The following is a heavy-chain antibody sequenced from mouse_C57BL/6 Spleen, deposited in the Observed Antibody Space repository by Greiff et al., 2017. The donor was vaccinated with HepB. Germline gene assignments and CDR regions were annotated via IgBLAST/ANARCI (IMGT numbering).Heavy chain of an antibody. Sequence: QVQLQQSGAELVKPGASVKISCKASGYAFSSYWMNWVKQRPGKGLEWIGQIYPGDGDTNYNGKFKGKATLTADKSSSTAYMQLSSLTSEDSAVYFCARRDTTAYFDYWGQGTTLTVSS. V-gene: IGHV1-80*01. CDR1: GYAFSSYW. CDR2: IYPGDGDT. CDR3: ARRDTTAYFDY. J-gene: IGHJ2*01. D-gene: IGHD1-2*01.